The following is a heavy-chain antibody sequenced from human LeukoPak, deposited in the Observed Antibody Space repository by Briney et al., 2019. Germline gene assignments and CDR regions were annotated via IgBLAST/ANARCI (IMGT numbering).Heavy chain of an antibody. CDR3: ARSGRMVRGVINYYYMDV. CDR2: INWNGGST. D-gene: IGHD3-10*01. CDR1: GFTFDDYG. V-gene: IGHV3-20*04. J-gene: IGHJ6*03. Sequence: PGGSLRLSCAASGFTFDDYGMSWVRQAPGKGLEWVSGINWNGGSTGYADSVKGRFTISRDNSKNTLYLQMNSLRAEDTAVYYCARSGRMVRGVINYYYMDVWGKGTTVTISS.